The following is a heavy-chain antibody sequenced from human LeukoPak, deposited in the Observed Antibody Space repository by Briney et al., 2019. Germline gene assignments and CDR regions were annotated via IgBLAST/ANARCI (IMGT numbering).Heavy chain of an antibody. CDR3: ARGGQVAAAGPFDY. D-gene: IGHD6-13*01. V-gene: IGHV4-34*01. Sequence: SETLSLTCAVYGGSFSGYYWSWIRQPPGKGLEWIGEINHSGSTNYNPSLKSRVTISVDTSKNQLSLKMSSVTAADTAVYYCARGGQVAAAGPFDYWGQGTLVTVSS. J-gene: IGHJ4*02. CDR2: INHSGST. CDR1: GGSFSGYY.